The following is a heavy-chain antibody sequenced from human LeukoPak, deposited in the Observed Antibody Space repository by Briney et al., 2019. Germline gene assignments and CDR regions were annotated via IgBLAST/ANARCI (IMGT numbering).Heavy chain of an antibody. Sequence: GGSLRLSCAASGFTFSTHWMTWVRQAPGKGLEWVANMNQEGSEKYYVDSVRGRFTISRDDAKNSLYLQMNSLRAEDTAVYYCARRYMATSAEDFDYWGQGTLVTVSS. CDR2: MNQEGSEK. V-gene: IGHV3-7*01. CDR3: ARRYMATSAEDFDY. CDR1: GFTFSTHW. J-gene: IGHJ4*01. D-gene: IGHD3-16*02.